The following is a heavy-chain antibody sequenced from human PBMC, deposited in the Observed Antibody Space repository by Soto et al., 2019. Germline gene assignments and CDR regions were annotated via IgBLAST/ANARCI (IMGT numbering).Heavy chain of an antibody. V-gene: IGHV3-13*01. J-gene: IGHJ6*02. CDR2: IGSGGDT. CDR3: TRKTPPTGMEV. Sequence: EVQLVESGGGLVQPGGSLRLSCAASGFTLSSYDTHWVRQATGEGLAWVSGIGSGGDTHYADSVKGRFIISREDGKNSLYLQMNNLRVGDTAVYYCTRKTPPTGMEVWGQWATVTVSS. D-gene: IGHD3-9*01. CDR1: GFTLSSYD.